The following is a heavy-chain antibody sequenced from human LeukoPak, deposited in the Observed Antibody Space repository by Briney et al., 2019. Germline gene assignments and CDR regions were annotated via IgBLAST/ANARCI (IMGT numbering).Heavy chain of an antibody. V-gene: IGHV1-69*13. CDR2: IFPIFRTA. CDR1: GVTLTCFA. J-gene: IGHJ4*02. CDR3: ARDVTHCGGDCYSVDY. Sequence: ASVKVSCTASGVTLTCFAISWARHAPGQGLEWMGGIFPIFRTATYAQKFQGRVTTTADESTCTAYMELSSLRSEDTAVYYCARDVTHCGGDCYSVDYWGQGTLVTVSS. D-gene: IGHD2-21*02.